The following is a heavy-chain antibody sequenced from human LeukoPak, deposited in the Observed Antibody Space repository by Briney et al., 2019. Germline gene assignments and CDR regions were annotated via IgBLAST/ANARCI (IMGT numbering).Heavy chain of an antibody. Sequence: PGGSLRLSCAASGFTFSDYHMTWLRQAPGKGLEWVSYISGSSIYTRYADSVQGRFTISRDNAKNSLYLQMNSLRAEDTALYYCVRDISGYYFDYWGQGTLVTVSS. CDR2: ISGSSIYT. D-gene: IGHD3-22*01. CDR1: GFTFSDYH. V-gene: IGHV3-11*05. J-gene: IGHJ4*02. CDR3: VRDISGYYFDY.